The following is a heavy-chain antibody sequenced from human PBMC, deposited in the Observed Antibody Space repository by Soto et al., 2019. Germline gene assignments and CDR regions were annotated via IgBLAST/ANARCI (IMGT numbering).Heavy chain of an antibody. CDR2: ISSTTNYI. CDR3: ARESEDLTSNFDY. Sequence: KLGGSLRLSCAASGFTFTRYSVNWVRQAPGKGLEWVSSISSTTNYIYYGDSMKGRFTISRDNAKNSLYLEMNSLRAEDTAVYYCARESEDLTSNFDYWGQGTLVTVSS. J-gene: IGHJ4*02. V-gene: IGHV3-21*06. CDR1: GFTFTRYS.